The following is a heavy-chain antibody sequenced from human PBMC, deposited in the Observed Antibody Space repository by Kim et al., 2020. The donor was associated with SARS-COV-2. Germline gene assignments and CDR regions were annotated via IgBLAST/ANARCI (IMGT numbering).Heavy chain of an antibody. V-gene: IGHV6-1*01. CDR1: VDSVSSNTGA. Sequence: SQTLSLTCVISVDSVSSNTGAWNWIRQSPSRGLEWLGRTYYRSKWYNAYAISVKSRITINPDTSKNQFSLQLKSVTLDDTAVHYCVGGGGWNVWGQGTLVTVSS. CDR2: TYYRSKWYN. J-gene: IGHJ4*02. CDR3: VGGGGWNV. D-gene: IGHD6-19*01.